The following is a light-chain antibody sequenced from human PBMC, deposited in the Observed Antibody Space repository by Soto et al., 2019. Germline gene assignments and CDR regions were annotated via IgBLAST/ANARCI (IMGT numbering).Light chain of an antibody. J-gene: IGKJ1*01. V-gene: IGKV1-5*03. CDR1: QSISSW. CDR3: QQYNSYSSWT. Sequence: DIQMTQSPSTLSASVGDRVTITCRASQSISSWLAWYQQKPGKAPKLLIYKASSLESGVPSRFSGSGSGTEFTLTISSLQPHDFATYYCQQYNSYSSWTFGQGTKV. CDR2: KAS.